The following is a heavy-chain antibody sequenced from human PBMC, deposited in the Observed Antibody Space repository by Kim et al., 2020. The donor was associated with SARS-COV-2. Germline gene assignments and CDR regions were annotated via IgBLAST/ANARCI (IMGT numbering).Heavy chain of an antibody. J-gene: IGHJ4*02. V-gene: IGHV1-69*01. CDR3: ARGGFIGDSIDY. Sequence: YAQKFQGRVTITADESTSTAYMELSSLRSEDTAVYYCARGGFIGDSIDYWGQGTLVTVSS. D-gene: IGHD3-22*01.